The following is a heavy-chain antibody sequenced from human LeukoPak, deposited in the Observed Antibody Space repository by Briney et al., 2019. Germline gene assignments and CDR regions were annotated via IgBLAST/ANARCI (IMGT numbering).Heavy chain of an antibody. CDR1: GFTFSSYA. CDR2: ISGSGGST. D-gene: IGHD2-21*02. Sequence: GRSLRLSCAASGFTFSSYAMSWVRQAPGKGLEWVSAISGSGGSTYNADSVKGRFTISRDNSKNTLYLEMNSLRAEDTAAYYCAKAYCGGDCYFDFFDYWGQGTLVTVSS. V-gene: IGHV3-23*01. J-gene: IGHJ4*02. CDR3: AKAYCGGDCYFDFFDY.